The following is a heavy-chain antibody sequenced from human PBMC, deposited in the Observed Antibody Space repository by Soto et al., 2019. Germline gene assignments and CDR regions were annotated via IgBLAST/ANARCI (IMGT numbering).Heavy chain of an antibody. CDR2: ISYDGSNK. Sequence: QVQLVESGGGVVQPGRSLRLSCAVSGFTFSTYGVHWVRQAPGKGLEWVAVISYDGSNKYYADSVKGRFTISRDNSKNTLYREMNSLRAEDTAVYYCARRRQITFGGVDYGMDVWGQGTTVTVSS. CDR1: GFTFSTYG. V-gene: IGHV3-30-3*01. J-gene: IGHJ6*02. CDR3: ARRRQITFGGVDYGMDV. D-gene: IGHD3-16*01.